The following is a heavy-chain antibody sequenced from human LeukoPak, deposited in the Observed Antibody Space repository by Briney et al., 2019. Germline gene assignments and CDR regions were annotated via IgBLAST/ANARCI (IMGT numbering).Heavy chain of an antibody. CDR3: ARESITMVRGVYDAFDI. CDR2: ISSSSSYI. CDR1: GFTFSSYA. Sequence: GGSLRLSCAASGFTFSSYAMNWVRQAPGKGLEWVSSISSSSSYIYYADSVKGRFTISRDNAKNSLYLQMNSLRAEDTAVYYCARESITMVRGVYDAFDIWGQGTMVTVSS. V-gene: IGHV3-21*01. D-gene: IGHD3-10*01. J-gene: IGHJ3*02.